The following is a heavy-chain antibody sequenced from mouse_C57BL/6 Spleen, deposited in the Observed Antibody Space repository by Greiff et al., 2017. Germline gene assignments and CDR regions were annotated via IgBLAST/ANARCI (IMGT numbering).Heavy chain of an antibody. CDR1: GYAFSSYW. J-gene: IGHJ2*01. D-gene: IGHD1-1*01. CDR2: IYPGDGDT. CDR3: ARGGYYYGSSSFDY. V-gene: IGHV1-80*01. Sequence: QVQLKESGAELVKPGASVKISCKASGYAFSSYWMNWVKQRPGKGLEWIGQIYPGDGDTNYNGKFKGKATLTADKSSSTAYMQLSSLTSEDSAVYFCARGGYYYGSSSFDYWGQGTTLTVSS.